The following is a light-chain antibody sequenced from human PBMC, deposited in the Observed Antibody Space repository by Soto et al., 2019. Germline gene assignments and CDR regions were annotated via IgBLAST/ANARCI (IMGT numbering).Light chain of an antibody. V-gene: IGKV2-30*01. CDR2: QVS. CDR3: MQGTPWYT. J-gene: IGKJ2*01. CDR1: QSLVYSDGITY. Sequence: DVVLTQYPLSLSVTLGQPASISCRSSQSLVYSDGITYFHWLHQRPGQSPRRLIYQVSNRESGVPDRFSGIVSGTDFTLKISRVEADDVGIYYCMQGTPWYTFGQGTKLE.